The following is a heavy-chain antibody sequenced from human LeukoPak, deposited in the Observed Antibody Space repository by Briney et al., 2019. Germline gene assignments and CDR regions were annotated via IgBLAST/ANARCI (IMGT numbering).Heavy chain of an antibody. D-gene: IGHD3-10*01. CDR1: GGSLSSYY. Sequence: SETLSLIRTVSGGSLSSYYWSWIRQPPGKGLEWIGYIYYSGSTNYNPSLKSRVTISVDTSKNQFSLKLSSVTAADTAVYYCARDAHPYGSGSYLFDYWGQGTLVTVSS. V-gene: IGHV4-59*01. J-gene: IGHJ4*02. CDR2: IYYSGST. CDR3: ARDAHPYGSGSYLFDY.